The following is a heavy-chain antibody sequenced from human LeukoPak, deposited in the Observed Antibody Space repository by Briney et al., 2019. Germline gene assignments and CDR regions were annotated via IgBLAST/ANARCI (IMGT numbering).Heavy chain of an antibody. J-gene: IGHJ6*03. CDR2: ISAYNGNT. D-gene: IGHD3-16*01. V-gene: IGHV1-18*01. Sequence: GASVKVSCKASGYTFTSYGISWVRQAPGQGLEWMGWISAYNGNTNYAQKLQGRVTMTTDTSTSTAYMELRSLRSDDTAVYYCARDAHPVGEWPDLHYYYYYMDVWGKGTTVTVSS. CDR3: ARDAHPVGEWPDLHYYYYYMDV. CDR1: GYTFTSYG.